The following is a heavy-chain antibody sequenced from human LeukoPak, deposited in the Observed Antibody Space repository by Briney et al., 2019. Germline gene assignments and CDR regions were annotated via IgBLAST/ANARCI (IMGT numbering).Heavy chain of an antibody. V-gene: IGHV4-30-2*01. D-gene: IGHD1-26*01. CDR2: IYHSGST. Sequence: PSETLSLTCAVSGGSISSGGYSWSWIRQPPGKGLEWIGYIYHSGSTYYNPSLKSRVTISVDRSKNQFSLKLSSVTAADTAVYYCARGVGATSDAFDIWGQGTMVTVSS. CDR3: ARGVGATSDAFDI. J-gene: IGHJ3*02. CDR1: GGSISSGGYS.